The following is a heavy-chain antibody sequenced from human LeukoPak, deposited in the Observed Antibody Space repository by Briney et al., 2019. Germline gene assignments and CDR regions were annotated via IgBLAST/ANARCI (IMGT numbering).Heavy chain of an antibody. J-gene: IGHJ4*02. D-gene: IGHD3-3*01. CDR3: ASIWSGSLDY. V-gene: IGHV3-21*01. Sequence: GGSLRLSCAASGFTFSSHSMNWVRQAPGKGLEWVSYITTSSQVYYADSVKGRFSISRDNAKNSLYLQMDSLRAEDTAVYYCASIWSGSLDYWGQGTLVTVSS. CDR2: ITTSSQV. CDR1: GFTFSSHS.